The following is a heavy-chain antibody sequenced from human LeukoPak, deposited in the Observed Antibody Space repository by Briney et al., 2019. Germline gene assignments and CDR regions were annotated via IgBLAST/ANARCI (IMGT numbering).Heavy chain of an antibody. J-gene: IGHJ4*02. CDR3: AREEGYDSSGYYDY. Sequence: QAGGSLRLSCAASGFTFSSYSMNWVRQAPGKGLEWVSYISSSSSTIYYADSVKGRFTISRDNAKNSLYLQMNSLRAEDTAVYYCAREEGYDSSGYYDYWGQGTLVTVSS. V-gene: IGHV3-48*01. CDR1: GFTFSSYS. D-gene: IGHD3-22*01. CDR2: ISSSSSTI.